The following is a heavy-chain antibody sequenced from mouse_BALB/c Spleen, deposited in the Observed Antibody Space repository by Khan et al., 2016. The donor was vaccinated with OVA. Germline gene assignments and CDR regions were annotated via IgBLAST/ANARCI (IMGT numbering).Heavy chain of an antibody. CDR3: ASHLTGSFAY. J-gene: IGHJ3*01. V-gene: IGHV5-6*01. CDR1: GFTFSPYS. Sequence: EVQLVESGGDLVKSGGSLKLSCAASGFTFSPYSMSWVRQTPDKRLEWVATISSDSDYTNYPDSLKGRFNISRDNAKNTLYLQMSTLKSDDTVMYYCASHLTGSFAYWGQGTLVTVSS. D-gene: IGHD4-1*01. CDR2: ISSDSDYT.